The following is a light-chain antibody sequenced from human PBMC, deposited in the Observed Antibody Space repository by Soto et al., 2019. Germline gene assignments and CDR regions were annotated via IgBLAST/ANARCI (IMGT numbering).Light chain of an antibody. CDR3: QHYNSYSEA. V-gene: IGKV3-20*01. CDR1: QSVSSTY. J-gene: IGKJ1*01. CDR2: GAS. Sequence: EIVLTQSPGTLSLSPVERATLSCRASQSVSSTYLAWYQQKPGQAPRLLIYGASSRATGIPDRFSGSGSGTEFTLTISSLQPDDFATYYCQHYNSYSEAFGQGTKVDIK.